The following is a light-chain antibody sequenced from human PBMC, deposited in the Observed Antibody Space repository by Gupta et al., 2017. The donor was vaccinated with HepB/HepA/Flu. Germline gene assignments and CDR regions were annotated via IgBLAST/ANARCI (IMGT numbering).Light chain of an antibody. J-gene: IGKJ4*01. V-gene: IGKV1-12*01. CDR2: AAS. CDR1: QDITGW. Sequence: DILLTQPPSSVSASVGDTVTITCRASQDITGWLAWYQQSPGSPPKILIYAASNLRSGVPSRFSGSGVGTAFTLTITSLQPEDFATYYCQQANSFPPTFGGGTKVEIK. CDR3: QQANSFPPT.